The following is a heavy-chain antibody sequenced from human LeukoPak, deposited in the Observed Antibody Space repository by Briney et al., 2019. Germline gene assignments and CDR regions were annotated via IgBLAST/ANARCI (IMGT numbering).Heavy chain of an antibody. V-gene: IGHV4-39*07. CDR3: ARDDNGDILGPRGFDY. D-gene: IGHD3-9*01. CDR1: GGSISSSSYY. CDR2: IYYSGST. Sequence: PSETLSLTCTVSGGSISSSSYYWGWIRQPPGKGLEWIGSIYYSGSTYYNPSLKSRVTISVDTSKNQFSLKLSSVTAADTAVYYCARDDNGDILGPRGFDYWGQGTLVTVSS. J-gene: IGHJ4*02.